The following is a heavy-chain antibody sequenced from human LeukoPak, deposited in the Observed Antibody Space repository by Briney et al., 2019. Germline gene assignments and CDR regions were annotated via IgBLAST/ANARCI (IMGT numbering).Heavy chain of an antibody. D-gene: IGHD2-15*01. J-gene: IGHJ5*02. V-gene: IGHV3-21*01. Sequence: GGSLRLSCAASGFTFSSYSMNWVRQAPGKGLEWVSSISSSSSYIYYADSVKGRFTISRDDAKNSLYLQMNCLRAEDTAVYYCARDARTGARWDIVVVVAATVDNWFDPWGQGTLVTVSS. CDR3: ARDARTGARWDIVVVVAATVDNWFDP. CDR2: ISSSSSYI. CDR1: GFTFSSYS.